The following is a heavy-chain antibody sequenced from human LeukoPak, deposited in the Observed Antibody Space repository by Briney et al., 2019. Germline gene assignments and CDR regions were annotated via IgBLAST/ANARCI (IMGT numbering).Heavy chain of an antibody. CDR2: ISGTGGSGDST. CDR3: AKDFYPVTYPRFDY. V-gene: IGHV3-23*01. J-gene: IGHJ4*02. Sequence: GGSLRLSCAASGLTFSDYAMSWVRQAPGKGLEWISAISGTGGSGDSTYYADSVKGRFTISRDNSKITLYLQMNSLRAEDTAVYYCAKDFYPVTYPRFDYWGQGTLVTVSS. CDR1: GLTFSDYA. D-gene: IGHD4-23*01.